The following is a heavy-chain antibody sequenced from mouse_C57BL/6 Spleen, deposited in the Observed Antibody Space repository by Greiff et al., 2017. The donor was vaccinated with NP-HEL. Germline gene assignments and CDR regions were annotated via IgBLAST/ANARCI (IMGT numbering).Heavy chain of an antibody. CDR2: ISSGSSTI. Sequence: EVKLMESGGGLVKPGGSLKLSCAASGFTFSDYGMHWVRQAPEKGLEWVAYISSGSSTIYYADTVKGRFTISRDNAKNTLFLQMTSLRSEDTAMYYCARSFLGNYYGSIDYAMDYWGQGTSVTVSS. J-gene: IGHJ4*01. CDR1: GFTFSDYG. D-gene: IGHD1-1*01. V-gene: IGHV5-17*01. CDR3: ARSFLGNYYGSIDYAMDY.